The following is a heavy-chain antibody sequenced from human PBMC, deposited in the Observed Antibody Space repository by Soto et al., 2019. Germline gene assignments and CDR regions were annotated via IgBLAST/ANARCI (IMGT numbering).Heavy chain of an antibody. CDR3: ARQLAAGDV. V-gene: IGHV1-46*01. J-gene: IGHJ4*02. CDR1: GYTFINYY. CDR2: INPTGGST. D-gene: IGHD2-8*02. Sequence: QVQLVQSGAEVKKPGASVKVSCKASGYTFINYYIHWVRQAPGHGLELMAIINPTGGSTNYAQKFQGRLTLTRDTSTTTVYMELSSLTSEDTAIYYCARQLAAGDVWGQGTLVTVSS.